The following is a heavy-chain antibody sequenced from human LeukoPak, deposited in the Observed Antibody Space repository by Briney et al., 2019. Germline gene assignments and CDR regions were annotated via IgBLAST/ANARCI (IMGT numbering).Heavy chain of an antibody. Sequence: SVKVSCKASGGTFSSYAISWVRQAPGQGLEWMGRIIAIFGTANYAQKFQGRVTITTDESTSTAYMELSSLRSEDTAVYYCARESVPPYCGGDCCLDYWGQGTLVTVSS. J-gene: IGHJ4*02. D-gene: IGHD2-21*02. CDR2: IIAIFGTA. V-gene: IGHV1-69*05. CDR1: GGTFSSYA. CDR3: ARESVPPYCGGDCCLDY.